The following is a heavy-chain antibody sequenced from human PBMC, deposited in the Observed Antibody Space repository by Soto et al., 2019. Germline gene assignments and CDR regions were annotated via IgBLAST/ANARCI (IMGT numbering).Heavy chain of an antibody. CDR3: ARLYYGGNSGSHCYYGMDV. D-gene: IGHD4-17*01. Sequence: RGESLKISCKGSGYSFTSYWIRWVRQMPGKGLEWMGRIDPSDSYTNYSPSFQGHVTISADKSISTAYLQWSSLKASDTAMYYCARLYYGGNSGSHCYYGMDVWGQGTTVTVSS. CDR1: GYSFTSYW. J-gene: IGHJ6*02. V-gene: IGHV5-10-1*01. CDR2: IDPSDSYT.